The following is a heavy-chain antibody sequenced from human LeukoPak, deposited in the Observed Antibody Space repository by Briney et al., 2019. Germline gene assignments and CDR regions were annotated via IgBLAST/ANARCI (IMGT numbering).Heavy chain of an antibody. Sequence: GGSLRLSCAASGFSIITYGMSWVRQAPGKGQEWVSSISSHSSYIYYAVSVKGRFTISRENAKNSLYLQRNSLGAEDTAVYYCARGDYDSNGYYLDWGQGTLVTVSS. CDR1: GFSIITYG. D-gene: IGHD3-22*01. J-gene: IGHJ4*02. CDR2: ISSHSSYI. CDR3: ARGDYDSNGYYLD. V-gene: IGHV3-21*01.